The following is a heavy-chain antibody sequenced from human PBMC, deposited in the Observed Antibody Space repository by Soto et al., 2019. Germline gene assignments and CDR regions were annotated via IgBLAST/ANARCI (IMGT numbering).Heavy chain of an antibody. CDR2: IYYSGST. Sequence: SETLSLTCTVSGGSISSVDYYWSWIRQHPGKGLEWIGYIYYSGSTYYNPSLEGRVTISVDTSQNQFSLSLSSVTAADTALYYCARAAASSHLRVVRRVINWFDPWGPGTLVTVSS. J-gene: IGHJ5*02. CDR3: ARAAASSHLRVVRRVINWFDP. CDR1: GGSISSVDYY. V-gene: IGHV4-31*03. D-gene: IGHD3-10*01.